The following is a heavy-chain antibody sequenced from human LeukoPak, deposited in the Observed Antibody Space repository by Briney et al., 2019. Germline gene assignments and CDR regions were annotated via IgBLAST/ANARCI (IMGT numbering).Heavy chain of an antibody. J-gene: IGHJ6*02. CDR2: IKQDGSEK. CDR3: ARVGSYYDMDV. V-gene: IGHV3-7*03. Sequence: PGGSLRLSCAASGFTFSSYWMSWVRQAPGKGLEWVANIKQDGSEKYYVDSVKGRFTISRDNAKNSLYLQMNNLRAEDTAVYYCARVGSYYDMDVWGQGTTVTVSS. D-gene: IGHD3-10*01. CDR1: GFTFSSYW.